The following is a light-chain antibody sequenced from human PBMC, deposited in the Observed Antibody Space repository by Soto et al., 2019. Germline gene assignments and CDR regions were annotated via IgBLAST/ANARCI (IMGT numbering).Light chain of an antibody. CDR3: QQYNSDSPWT. J-gene: IGKJ1*01. Sequence: DIQKTQSPSTLSASVGDRVTITCRASQSISRWLAWYQQKPGKAPKLLIYKASSLQSGVPSRFSGSGSGTEFTLTISNLQPDDFVIYYCQQYNSDSPWTFGQGTKVEIK. CDR1: QSISRW. CDR2: KAS. V-gene: IGKV1-5*03.